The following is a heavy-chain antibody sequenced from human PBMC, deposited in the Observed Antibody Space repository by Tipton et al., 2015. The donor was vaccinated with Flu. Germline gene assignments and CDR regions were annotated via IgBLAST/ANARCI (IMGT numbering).Heavy chain of an antibody. V-gene: IGHV4-38-2*02. CDR3: ARDPSLGMPDYLDF. J-gene: IGHJ4*02. CDR2: IGHTGNT. D-gene: IGHD2-2*01. CDR1: GDSIGSRYF. Sequence: TLSLTCSVSGDSIGSRYFWGWIRQPPGKGLEWIGNIGHTGNTYHNPSLKSRVRLSVDTSKKQFSLQLRSVTAADTAVYYCARDPSLGMPDYLDFWGQGTLVTTSS.